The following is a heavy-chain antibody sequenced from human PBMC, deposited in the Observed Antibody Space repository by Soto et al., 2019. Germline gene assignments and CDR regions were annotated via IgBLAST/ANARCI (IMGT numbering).Heavy chain of an antibody. D-gene: IGHD3-3*01. V-gene: IGHV3-23*01. CDR3: AKDLGVTYYDFWSGSPSFDY. J-gene: IGHJ4*02. CDR1: GFTFSSYA. Sequence: GGSLRLSCAASGFTFSSYAMSWVRQAPGKGLEWVSAISGSGGSTYYADSVKGRFTISRDNSKNTLYLQMNSLRAEDTAVYYCAKDLGVTYYDFWSGSPSFDYWGQGTLVTVSS. CDR2: ISGSGGST.